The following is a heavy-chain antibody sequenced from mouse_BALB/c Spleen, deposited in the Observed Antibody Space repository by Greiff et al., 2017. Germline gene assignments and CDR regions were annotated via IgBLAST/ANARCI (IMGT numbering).Heavy chain of an antibody. Sequence: EVKLVESGGGLVKPGGSLKLSCAASGFSFSDYYMYWVRQTPEKRLEWVATISDGGSYTYYPDSVKGRFTISRDNAKNNLYLQMSSLKSEDTAMYYGARGRYDGACDYWGPGTTLTVSS. CDR1: GFSFSDYY. CDR3: ARGRYDGACDY. J-gene: IGHJ2*01. V-gene: IGHV5-4*02. CDR2: ISDGGSYT. D-gene: IGHD2-14*01.